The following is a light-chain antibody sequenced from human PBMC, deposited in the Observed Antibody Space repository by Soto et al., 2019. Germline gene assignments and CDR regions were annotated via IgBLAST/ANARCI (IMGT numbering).Light chain of an antibody. Sequence: EIVLTQSPGTLSLSPGERATLSCRASQSVSRSYLAWYQQKPGQAPRLLIYGASSRATGIPDRFSGSGSGTDFTLTISRLEPEDFAVYYCQQYGSSRWTFGQGTKVDI. CDR1: QSVSRSY. J-gene: IGKJ1*01. CDR2: GAS. V-gene: IGKV3-20*01. CDR3: QQYGSSRWT.